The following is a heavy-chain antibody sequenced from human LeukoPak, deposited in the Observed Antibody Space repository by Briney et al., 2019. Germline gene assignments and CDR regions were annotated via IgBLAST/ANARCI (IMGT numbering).Heavy chain of an antibody. D-gene: IGHD5-12*01. CDR1: GFTVSSNY. V-gene: IGHV3-53*01. CDR2: IYSGGDT. J-gene: IGHJ4*02. Sequence: GGSLRLSCAASGFTVSSNYMSWVRQALGKGLEWVSVIYSGGDTYYADSVKGRFTISRDNSKNTLYLQMNTLRAEDTAVYYCARASGYSGYDPFDYWGQGTLATVSS. CDR3: ARASGYSGYDPFDY.